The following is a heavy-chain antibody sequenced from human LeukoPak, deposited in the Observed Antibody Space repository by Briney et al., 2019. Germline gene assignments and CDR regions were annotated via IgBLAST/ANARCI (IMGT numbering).Heavy chain of an antibody. Sequence: GGSLRLSCAASGFTFSSYAMSWVRQAPGKGLEWVSAISGSGESTYYADSVKGRFTISRDNSKNTLYLRMNSLRAEDTAVYFCAKDLSGSYDYWGQGALVTVSS. V-gene: IGHV3-23*01. CDR3: AKDLSGSYDY. CDR1: GFTFSSYA. D-gene: IGHD1-26*01. CDR2: ISGSGEST. J-gene: IGHJ4*02.